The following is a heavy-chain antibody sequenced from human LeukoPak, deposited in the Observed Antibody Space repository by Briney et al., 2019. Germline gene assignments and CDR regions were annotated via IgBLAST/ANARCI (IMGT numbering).Heavy chain of an antibody. CDR1: GFTFSSYG. CDR3: ASGYYYGSGSYYRYFDY. J-gene: IGHJ4*02. CDR2: IWYDGSNK. D-gene: IGHD3-10*01. V-gene: IGHV3-33*01. Sequence: GRPLRLSCAASGFTFSSYGMHWVRQAPGKGLEWVAVIWYDGSNKYYADSVKGRFTISRDNSKNTLYLQMNSLRAEDTAVYYCASGYYYGSGSYYRYFDYWGQGTLVTVSS.